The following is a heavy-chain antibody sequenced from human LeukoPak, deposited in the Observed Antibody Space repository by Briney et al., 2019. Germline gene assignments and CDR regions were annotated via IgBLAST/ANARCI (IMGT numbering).Heavy chain of an antibody. CDR2: ISYDGRNK. CDR1: GFTFTSYA. Sequence: GRSLRLSCAASGFTFTSYAMHWVRQAPGKGLEWVAVISYDGRNKYYADSLKGRFTIARDNSKNTMYLQMNSLRAEDTAVDYCARDDRWFGELSNYGMDVWGQGTTVTVSS. J-gene: IGHJ6*02. CDR3: ARDDRWFGELSNYGMDV. V-gene: IGHV3-30*04. D-gene: IGHD3-10*01.